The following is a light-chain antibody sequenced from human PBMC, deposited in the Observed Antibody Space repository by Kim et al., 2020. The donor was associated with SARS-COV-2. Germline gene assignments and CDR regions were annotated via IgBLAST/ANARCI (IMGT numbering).Light chain of an antibody. Sequence: SPGERATLSCGASQSVSNNLAWYQLKPGQAPRLLIYGASTRATGTPARFSASGSGTDFTLTVSSLQSEDFAVYYCHQYNDWPPGDTFGQGTKLEI. V-gene: IGKV3-15*01. CDR3: HQYNDWPPGDT. J-gene: IGKJ2*01. CDR1: QSVSNN. CDR2: GAS.